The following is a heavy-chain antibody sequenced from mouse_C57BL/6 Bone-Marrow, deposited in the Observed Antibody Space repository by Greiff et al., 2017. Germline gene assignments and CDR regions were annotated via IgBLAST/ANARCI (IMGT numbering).Heavy chain of an antibody. D-gene: IGHD2-2*01. CDR1: GFNIKDDY. V-gene: IGHV1-81*01. CDR3: AREGVWLGWYFDV. J-gene: IGHJ1*03. CDR2: IYPRSGNT. Sequence: QVQLQQSGAELVRPGASVKLSCTASGFNIKDDYMHWVKQRPEQGLEWIGEIYPRSGNTYYNEKFKGKATLTADKSSSTAYMELRSLTSEDSAVYFCAREGVWLGWYFDVWGTGTTVTVSS.